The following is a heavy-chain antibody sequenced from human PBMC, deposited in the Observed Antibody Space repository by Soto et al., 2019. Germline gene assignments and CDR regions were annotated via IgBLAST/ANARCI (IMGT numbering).Heavy chain of an antibody. J-gene: IGHJ6*02. V-gene: IGHV3-23*01. D-gene: IGHD3-22*01. CDR2: ISGSGGST. Sequence: GGSLRLSCAASGFTFSSYAMSWVRQAPGKGLEWVSAISGSGGSTYYADSVKGRFTISRDNSKNTLYLQMNSLRAEDTAVYYCARGSTTVDYYYDSSGYYYGDYYYYGMDVWGQGTTVTVSS. CDR1: GFTFSSYA. CDR3: ARGSTTVDYYYDSSGYYYGDYYYYGMDV.